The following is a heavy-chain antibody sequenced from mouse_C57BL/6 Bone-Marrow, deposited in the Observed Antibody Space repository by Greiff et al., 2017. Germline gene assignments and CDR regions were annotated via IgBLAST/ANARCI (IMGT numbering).Heavy chain of an antibody. Sequence: QVQLQQPGTELVKPGASVKLSCKASGYTFTSYWMHWVKQRPGQGLEWIGNINPSNGGTNYNEKFKSKATLTVDKSSSTAYMRLSSLTSEDSAVYYCARKPAYYSNFWFAYWGQGTLVTVSA. CDR2: INPSNGGT. CDR1: GYTFTSYW. CDR3: ARKPAYYSNFWFAY. J-gene: IGHJ3*01. D-gene: IGHD2-5*01. V-gene: IGHV1-53*01.